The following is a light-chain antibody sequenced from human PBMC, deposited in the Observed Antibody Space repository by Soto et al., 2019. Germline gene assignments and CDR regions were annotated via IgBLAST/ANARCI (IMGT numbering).Light chain of an antibody. J-gene: IGKJ5*01. Sequence: DIQMTQSPSTLSASVGGRVTITCRASQSISNWLAWYQQKPGKAPKLLLYKASTLQSGVPSRFSGSGSGTEFTLTISSLQPDDFATYYCQQYNSYPYTFGQGTRLEIK. CDR3: QQYNSYPYT. V-gene: IGKV1-5*03. CDR2: KAS. CDR1: QSISNW.